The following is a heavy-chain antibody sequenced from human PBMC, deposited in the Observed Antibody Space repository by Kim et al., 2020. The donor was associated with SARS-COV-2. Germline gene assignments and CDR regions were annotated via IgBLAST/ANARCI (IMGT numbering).Heavy chain of an antibody. J-gene: IGHJ4*02. CDR3: ARADLYSHGYVFDS. D-gene: IGHD5-18*01. Sequence: ASVKVSCKASGYTFIDYYIHWVRQAPGQGLEWVGSINPLTGATAYAQDFQGRVAMTRDMSVNTVYMELSTLRSDDTAFYYCARADLYSHGYVFDSWGQSTLVTVSS. CDR1: GYTFIDYY. V-gene: IGHV1-2*02. CDR2: INPLTGAT.